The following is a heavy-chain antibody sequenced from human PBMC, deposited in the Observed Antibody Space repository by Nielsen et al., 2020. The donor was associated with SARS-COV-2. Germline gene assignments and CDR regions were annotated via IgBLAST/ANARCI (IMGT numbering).Heavy chain of an antibody. CDR2: IKQDGSEK. CDR3: AKILGPYDSSGFDY. D-gene: IGHD3-22*01. J-gene: IGHJ4*02. V-gene: IGHV3-7*01. Sequence: GESLKISCAASGFTFSSYCMSWVRQAPGKGLEWVANIKQDGSEKYYVDSVKGRFTISRDNAKNSLYLQMNSLRAEDTAVYYCAKILGPYDSSGFDYWGQGTLVTVSS. CDR1: GFTFSSYC.